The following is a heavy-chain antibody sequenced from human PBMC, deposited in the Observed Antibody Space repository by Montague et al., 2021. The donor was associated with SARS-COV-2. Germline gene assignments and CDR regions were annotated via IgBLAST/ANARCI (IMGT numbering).Heavy chain of an antibody. V-gene: IGHV6-1*01. CDR3: SRGYCGGGSCYVFDY. Sequence: CAISGDSVSSNSAAWNWIRQSPGRGLEWLGRTFYRSKWNNDYAVXXECRITINPDTSKNQFSLQLKSVTPEDTAVYYCSRGYCGGGSCYVFDYWGQGTLVTVSS. J-gene: IGHJ4*02. CDR1: GDSVSSNSAA. D-gene: IGHD2-15*01. CDR2: TFYRSKWNN.